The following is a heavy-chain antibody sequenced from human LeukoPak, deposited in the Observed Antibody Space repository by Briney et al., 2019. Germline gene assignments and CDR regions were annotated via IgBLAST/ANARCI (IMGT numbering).Heavy chain of an antibody. D-gene: IGHD3-22*01. CDR3: ARGVGSGYTDE. CDR1: GGSISSGTYY. CDR2: IYYSGST. J-gene: IGHJ4*02. Sequence: SETLSLTCTVSGGSISSGTYYWTWIRQSPGKGLEWIGYIYYSGSTNYNPSLKSRVTISVDTSKNHFSLKLTSVTAADTAVYYCARGVGSGYTDEWGQGTLVTVSS. V-gene: IGHV4-61*01.